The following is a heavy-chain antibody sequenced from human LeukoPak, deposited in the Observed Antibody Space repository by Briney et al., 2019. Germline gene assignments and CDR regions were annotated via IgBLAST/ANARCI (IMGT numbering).Heavy chain of an antibody. J-gene: IGHJ3*02. CDR2: ISSSSSTI. V-gene: IGHV3-48*01. CDR3: AKSLLTTATGTGRAFDI. D-gene: IGHD1-1*01. CDR1: GFTFSSYS. Sequence: GGSLRLSCAASGFTFSSYSINWVRQAPGKGLEWVSYISSSSSTIYYADPVKGRFTISRDNSKNTLYLQMNSLRAEDSAEYYCAKSLLTTATGTGRAFDIWGQGTMVTVSA.